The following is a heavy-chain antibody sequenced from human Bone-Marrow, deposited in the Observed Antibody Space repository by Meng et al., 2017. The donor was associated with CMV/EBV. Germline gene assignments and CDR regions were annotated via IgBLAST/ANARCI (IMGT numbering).Heavy chain of an antibody. V-gene: IGHV4-34*01. Sequence: HVQLPRSRPVHVLTPLLLSPPVSTYAGSFRCYYWSWFRQPPGKGLECIGEIYHTGSTNYNPSLKSRVTISVYTSKNQFSLKLISVTAADTAMYYCARGIYTNDTSGYSYWGQGTLVTVSS. CDR3: ARGIYTNDTSGYSY. CDR1: AGSFRCYY. D-gene: IGHD3-22*01. CDR2: IYHTGST. J-gene: IGHJ4*02.